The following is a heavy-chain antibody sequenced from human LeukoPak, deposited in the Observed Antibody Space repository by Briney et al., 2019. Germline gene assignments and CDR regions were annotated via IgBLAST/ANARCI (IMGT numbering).Heavy chain of an antibody. V-gene: IGHV3-23*01. Sequence: PGGSLRLSCAASGFTFSNYAMNWVRQAPGRGLEWVSTISGGGSTYYADSVKGRFTISRDNSKNTLYLQMNSLRAEDTAVYYCEKDGVLDYWGQGTLVTVSS. D-gene: IGHD3-16*01. CDR1: GFTFSNYA. CDR2: ISGGGST. CDR3: EKDGVLDY. J-gene: IGHJ4*02.